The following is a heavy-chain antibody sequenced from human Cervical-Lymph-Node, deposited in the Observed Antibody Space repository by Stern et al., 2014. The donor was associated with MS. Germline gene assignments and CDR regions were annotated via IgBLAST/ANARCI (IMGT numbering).Heavy chain of an antibody. J-gene: IGHJ6*02. D-gene: IGHD2-8*02. Sequence: EVQLVESGGGVVRPGGSLRLSCAVSGFIFDDYGMSWVRPVPGKGPEWVSAINYNGGSTDYAASVKGRFTISRDNAKKSLYLRMNSLSVEDTAVYHCARAFCTGGVCYSCPFYGMDVWGQGTTVTVSS. CDR1: GFIFDDYG. CDR3: ARAFCTGGVCYSCPFYGMDV. CDR2: INYNGGST. V-gene: IGHV3-20*01.